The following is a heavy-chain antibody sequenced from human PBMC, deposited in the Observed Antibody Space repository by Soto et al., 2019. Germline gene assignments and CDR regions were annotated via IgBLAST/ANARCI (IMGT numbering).Heavy chain of an antibody. J-gene: IGHJ5*02. CDR2: IYHSGST. CDR1: GGSISSGGYS. CDR3: ARGYGGNWFDP. V-gene: IGHV4-30-2*01. Sequence: SETLSLTCAVSGGSISSGGYSWSWIRQPPGKGLEWIGYIYHSGSTYYNPSLKSRVTISVDRSKNQFSLKLSSVTAADTAVYYCARGYGGNWFDPWGQGTLVTVSS. D-gene: IGHD4-17*01.